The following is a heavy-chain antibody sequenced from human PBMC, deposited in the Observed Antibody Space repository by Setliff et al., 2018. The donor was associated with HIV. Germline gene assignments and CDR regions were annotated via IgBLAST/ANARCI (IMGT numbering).Heavy chain of an antibody. CDR3: ARTRGYTYGYIDS. J-gene: IGHJ4*02. CDR1: GGSITGRIYY. D-gene: IGHD5-18*01. Sequence: SETLSLTCNVSGGSITGRIYYWGWIRQPPGKGLEWIGAVNYSGNTYYNPSLKSRLTIFLDTSKNQFSLKLSSVTAADTAVYYCARTRGYTYGYIDSWAQGTLVTVSS. V-gene: IGHV4-39*01. CDR2: VNYSGNT.